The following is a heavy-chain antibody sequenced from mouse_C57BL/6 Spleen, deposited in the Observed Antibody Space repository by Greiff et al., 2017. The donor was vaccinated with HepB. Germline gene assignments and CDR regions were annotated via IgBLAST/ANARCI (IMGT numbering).Heavy chain of an antibody. J-gene: IGHJ3*01. CDR3: AREGFAY. V-gene: IGHV1-82*01. CDR1: GYAFSSSW. CDR2: IYPGDGDT. Sequence: QVTLKESGPELVKPGASVKISCKASGYAFSSSWMNWVKQRPGKGLEWIGRIYPGDGDTNYNGKFKGKATLTADKSSSTAYMQLSSLTSEDSAVYFCAREGFAYWGQGTLVTVSA.